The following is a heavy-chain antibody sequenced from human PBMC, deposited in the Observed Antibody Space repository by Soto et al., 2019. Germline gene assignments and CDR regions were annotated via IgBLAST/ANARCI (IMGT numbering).Heavy chain of an antibody. CDR3: GRSPLVPAAILYYYYYYMDV. D-gene: IGHD2-2*01. V-gene: IGHV3-11*01. CDR2: ISSSGGTI. J-gene: IGHJ6*03. Sequence: QVQLVESGGGLVKPGGSLRLSCAASGFTFSDYYMSWIRQAPGKGLEWVSYISSSGGTIYYADSVKGRFTISRDNAKKSVYLQMNSLRAEDAAVYYCGRSPLVPAAILYYYYYYMDVGGKGTTGPVSS. CDR1: GFTFSDYY.